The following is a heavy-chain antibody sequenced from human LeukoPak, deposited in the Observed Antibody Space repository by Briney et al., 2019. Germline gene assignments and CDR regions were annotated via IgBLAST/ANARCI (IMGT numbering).Heavy chain of an antibody. V-gene: IGHV4-59*08. Sequence: SETLSLTCVVSGGSVSGYYWGWIRQPPGRGLEWIGYVYYSGSTNYNPSFKSRVTISVDTSKNQFSLKLSSVTAADTAVYYCARHSGPAAAGSPFDYWGQGTLVTVSS. J-gene: IGHJ4*02. D-gene: IGHD6-13*01. CDR3: ARHSGPAAAGSPFDY. CDR1: GGSVSGYY. CDR2: VYYSGST.